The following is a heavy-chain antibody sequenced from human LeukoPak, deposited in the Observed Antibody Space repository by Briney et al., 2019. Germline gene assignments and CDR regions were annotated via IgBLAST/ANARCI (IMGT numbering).Heavy chain of an antibody. V-gene: IGHV3-20*04. D-gene: IGHD6-19*01. J-gene: IGHJ6*03. Sequence: PGGSLRLSCAASGFTFDDYGMSWVRQAPGKGLEWVSGINWHGGSTGYADSLKGRFTISRDNSKNTLYLQMNSLRAEDTAVYYCAKDGQWLYIIYYMDVWGKGTTVTVSS. CDR3: AKDGQWLYIIYYMDV. CDR2: INWHGGST. CDR1: GFTFDDYG.